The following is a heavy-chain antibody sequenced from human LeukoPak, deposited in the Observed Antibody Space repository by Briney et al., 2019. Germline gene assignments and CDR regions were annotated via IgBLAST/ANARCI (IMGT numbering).Heavy chain of an antibody. J-gene: IGHJ4*02. V-gene: IGHV3-74*03. D-gene: IGHD5-18*01. CDR2: IHSDGSST. Sequence: GGSLRLSCAASGLTFSSYWMFWVRQAAGKGLVWVSRIHSDGSSTAYADSVKGRFTISRDSAKNTLYLQMNTLRGEDTAVYYCAIRRGYTFGDDFWGQGTLVTVSS. CDR3: AIRRGYTFGDDF. CDR1: GLTFSSYW.